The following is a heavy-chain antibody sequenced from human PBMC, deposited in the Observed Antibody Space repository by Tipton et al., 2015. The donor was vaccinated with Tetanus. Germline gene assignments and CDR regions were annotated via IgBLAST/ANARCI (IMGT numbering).Heavy chain of an antibody. V-gene: IGHV4-61*08. Sequence: LRLSCTVSGDSLRTGDRNWSWIRQPPGKGLEWLAYISSSGSTNSDYFLKSRITISRDTSKNQYSLSLSSVTAADTAVYFCARANNDYPKKGPFDYWGQGILVIVSS. D-gene: IGHD5-12*01. CDR3: ARANNDYPKKGPFDY. CDR2: ISSSGST. CDR1: GDSLRTGDRN. J-gene: IGHJ4*02.